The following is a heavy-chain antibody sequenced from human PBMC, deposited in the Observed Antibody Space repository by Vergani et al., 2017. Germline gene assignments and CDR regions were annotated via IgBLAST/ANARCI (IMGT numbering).Heavy chain of an antibody. D-gene: IGHD3-10*01. J-gene: IGHJ4*02. CDR2: IRADTGDT. CDR3: ARDGTYYYCSGSFYLFDY. CDR1: GYTFFNYG. V-gene: IGHV1-18*04. Sequence: QVQLVQSGPEVKRPGASVKVSCKTSGYTFFNYGVNWIRRAPGQGFEWLGWIRADTGDTKYSERLQDSVTLTTDSSTNTAYMELRSLKSDDTAVYYCARDGTYYYCSGSFYLFDYWGQGTLVTVSS.